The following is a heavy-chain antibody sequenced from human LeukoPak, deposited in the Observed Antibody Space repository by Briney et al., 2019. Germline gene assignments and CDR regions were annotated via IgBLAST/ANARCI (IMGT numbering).Heavy chain of an antibody. J-gene: IGHJ4*02. CDR3: TRDVGFYGSGSYYRD. D-gene: IGHD3-10*01. V-gene: IGHV3-74*01. CDR1: GFTFSNYW. CDR2: ISTDGNTT. Sequence: GGCLRLSYAASGFTFSNYWMHWVRQGSGKGLVWVSRISTDGNTTNYADSAKGRFTISRDNAKNTLYLQMSSLAAEATAVYYCTRDVGFYGSGSYYRDWGQGSLVTVS.